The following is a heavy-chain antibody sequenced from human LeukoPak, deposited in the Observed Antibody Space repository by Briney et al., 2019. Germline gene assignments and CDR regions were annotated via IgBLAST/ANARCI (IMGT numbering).Heavy chain of an antibody. CDR3: ARHGGYSGNPMPFDS. CDR1: GGSISGGY. CDR2: IYYSGTT. D-gene: IGHD4-23*01. V-gene: IGHV4-59*08. Sequence: SETLSLTCTVSGGSISGGYWSWIRQPPGRGLEWIAYIYYSGTTNYNPSLKSRVTISVDTSKNQFSLKLSSVTAADTAVYYCARHGGYSGNPMPFDSWGQGTLVAVSS. J-gene: IGHJ4*02.